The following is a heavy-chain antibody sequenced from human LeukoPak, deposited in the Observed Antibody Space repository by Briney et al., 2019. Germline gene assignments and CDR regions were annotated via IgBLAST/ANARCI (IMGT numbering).Heavy chain of an antibody. Sequence: PGGSLRLSCAASGFTFSSYSMNWVRQAPGKGLEWVSSISSSSSSYIYYADSVKGRFTISRDNAKNSLYLQMNSLRAEDTAVYYCATYSSLNRREFQYWGQGTLLTVSS. CDR3: ATYSSLNRREFQY. CDR2: ISSSSSSYI. J-gene: IGHJ1*01. D-gene: IGHD3-22*01. V-gene: IGHV3-21*01. CDR1: GFTFSSYS.